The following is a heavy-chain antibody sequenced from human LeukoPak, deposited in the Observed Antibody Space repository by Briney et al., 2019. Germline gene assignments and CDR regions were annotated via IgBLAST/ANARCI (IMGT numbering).Heavy chain of an antibody. CDR2: IYYSGST. V-gene: IGHV4-39*01. CDR1: GGSISSSSYY. CDR3: ARRDGYNSWLAEYFQH. D-gene: IGHD5-24*01. J-gene: IGHJ1*01. Sequence: KTSETLTLTCTVSGGSISSSSYYWGWIRQPPGKGLEWIGSIYYSGSTYYNPSLKSRVTISVDTSKNQFSLKLSSVTAADTAVYYCARRDGYNSWLAEYFQHWGQGTLVTVSS.